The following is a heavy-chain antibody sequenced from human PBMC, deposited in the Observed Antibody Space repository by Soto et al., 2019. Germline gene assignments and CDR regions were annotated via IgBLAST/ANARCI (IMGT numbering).Heavy chain of an antibody. CDR2: ISGSGGSP. CDR3: AKDKPTYYYYYYGMDV. J-gene: IGHJ6*02. V-gene: IGHV3-23*01. Sequence: EVQLLESGGGLVQPGGSLRLSCAASGFTFSSYAMSWVRQAPGKGLHGVSAISGSGGSPYYADSVKGRFTTSRDNSRNTLYLQMNSLRAEDTAVYYCAKDKPTYYYYYYGMDVWGQGTTVTVSS. CDR1: GFTFSSYA.